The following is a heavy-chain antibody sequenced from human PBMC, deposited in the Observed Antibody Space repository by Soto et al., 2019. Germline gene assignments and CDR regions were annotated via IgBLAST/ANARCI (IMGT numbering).Heavy chain of an antibody. V-gene: IGHV3-11*05. CDR1: GFTFSDYY. J-gene: IGHJ4*02. CDR2: ISSSSSYT. CDR3: ARDPLLLNYYDSIRHRASRRFDY. Sequence: PGGSLRLSCAASGFTFSDYYMSWIRQAPGKGLEWVSYISSSSSYTNNADSVKGRFTITRDNAKNSLYLQMNSLRSDDTAVYYCARDPLLLNYYDSIRHRASRRFDYWGEGTLVTVSS. D-gene: IGHD3-22*01.